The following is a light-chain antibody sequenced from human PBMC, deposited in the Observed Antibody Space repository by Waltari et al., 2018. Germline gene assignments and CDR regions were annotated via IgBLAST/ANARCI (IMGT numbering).Light chain of an antibody. CDR2: DAS. V-gene: IGKV1-5*01. CDR3: QQYDSFSYT. J-gene: IGKJ2*01. Sequence: IQMTQSPSTLSASVGDRGTITCRASQTIRSWLAWYQQKAGKAPKLLIYDASTLESGVPSRFSGSGSGTEFTLTISSLHPDDFATYYCQQYDSFSYTFGQGTKLEIK. CDR1: QTIRSW.